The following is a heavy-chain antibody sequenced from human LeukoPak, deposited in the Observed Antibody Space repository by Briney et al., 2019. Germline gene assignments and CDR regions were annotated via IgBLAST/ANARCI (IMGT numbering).Heavy chain of an antibody. CDR2: FDPEDGET. CDR1: GYTLTELS. V-gene: IGHV1-24*01. D-gene: IGHD3-10*01. Sequence: ASVKVSCKASGYTLTELSMHWVRQAPGKGLEWMGGFDPEDGETIYAQKFQGRVTMTEDTSTDTAYMELSSLRSEDTAVYYCAVITMVRGVILRKRYGMDVWGQGTTVTVSS. J-gene: IGHJ6*02. CDR3: AVITMVRGVILRKRYGMDV.